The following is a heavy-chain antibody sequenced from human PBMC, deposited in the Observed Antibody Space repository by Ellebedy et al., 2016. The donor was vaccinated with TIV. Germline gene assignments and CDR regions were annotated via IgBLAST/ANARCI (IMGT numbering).Heavy chain of an antibody. V-gene: IGHV3-9*01. D-gene: IGHD6-19*01. Sequence: PGGSLRLSCVASGFTFDDYAMYRVRQVPGKGLEWVSGIYWNSDNLGYADSVKGRFTISRDNAKNSLYLQMNSLRPEDTAFYFCARAEIAVSGLGFYFDYWGRGTLVTVSS. J-gene: IGHJ4*02. CDR2: IYWNSDNL. CDR3: ARAEIAVSGLGFYFDY. CDR1: GFTFDDYA.